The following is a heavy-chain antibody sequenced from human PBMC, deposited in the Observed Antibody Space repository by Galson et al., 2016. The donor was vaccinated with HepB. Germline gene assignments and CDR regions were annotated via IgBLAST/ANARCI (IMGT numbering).Heavy chain of an antibody. V-gene: IGHV3-33*01. CDR2: IWFDGSNK. J-gene: IGHJ2*01. CDR3: ARGQFLVVLGMTVVTTPFDV. D-gene: IGHD3-22*01. CDR1: GFNFSSHA. Sequence: SLRLSCAASGFNFSSHAMHWVRQAPGKGLEWVSLIWFDGSNKYYVDSVKGRFTISRDNSKNTLSLQMNSLRADDTAVYYLARGQFLVVLGMTVVTTPFDVWGRGTLVTVSS.